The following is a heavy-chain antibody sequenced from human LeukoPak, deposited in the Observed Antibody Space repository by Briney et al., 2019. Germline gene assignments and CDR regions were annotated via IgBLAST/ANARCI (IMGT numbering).Heavy chain of an antibody. V-gene: IGHV4-4*07. CDR2: IYTSGST. J-gene: IGHJ4*02. CDR3: ARCVAVAGEYYFDY. D-gene: IGHD6-19*01. Sequence: SETLSLTCTVSGGSISSYYWSWIRQPPGKGLEWIGRIYTSGSTNYNPSLKSRVTMSVDTSKNQFSLKLSSVTAADTAVYYCARCVAVAGEYYFDYWGQGTLVTVSS. CDR1: GGSISSYY.